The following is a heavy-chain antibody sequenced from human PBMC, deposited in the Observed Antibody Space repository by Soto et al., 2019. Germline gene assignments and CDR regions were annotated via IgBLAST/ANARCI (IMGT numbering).Heavy chain of an antibody. J-gene: IGHJ3*02. Sequence: EVQVVESGGGLVQPGGSLRLSCAGSGFSFSDHYMDWVRQAPGKGLEWVGRSRNKPKKYTTEYATSVKGRFTISRDDSKNSLYLQMNSLKNEDTAVYYGARISAETSNAFEIWGQGAMVTVSS. CDR3: ARISAETSNAFEI. CDR2: SRNKPKKYTT. V-gene: IGHV3-72*01. CDR1: GFSFSDHY.